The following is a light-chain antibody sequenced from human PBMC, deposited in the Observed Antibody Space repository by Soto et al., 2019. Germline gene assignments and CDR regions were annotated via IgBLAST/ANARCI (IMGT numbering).Light chain of an antibody. CDR2: DDN. V-gene: IGLV1-51*01. Sequence: QSSLPQPPSVSAAPGRKVTISCSRSSSNIGGNSVSWYQQLPGTAPKLLIYDDNKRPSGIPDRFSGSKSGTSATLGITGFQTGDEADYYCGSWDSSLSAHVFGTGTKVTVL. CDR1: SSNIGGNS. J-gene: IGLJ1*01. CDR3: GSWDSSLSAHV.